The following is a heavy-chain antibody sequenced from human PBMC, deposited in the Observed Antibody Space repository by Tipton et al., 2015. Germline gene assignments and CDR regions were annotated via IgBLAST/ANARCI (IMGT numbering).Heavy chain of an antibody. D-gene: IGHD6-13*01. CDR2: TYYRSNWNN. V-gene: IGHV6-1*01. Sequence: GLVKPSQILSLTCAISGDSVSSNSATWNWIRQSPSRGLEWLGRTYYRSNWNNDYAVSVKSRITITPDTSKNQFTLHLNSVTPDDTAMYYCARGAQHSTWSWGQGTLVTVSS. CDR3: ARGAQHSTWS. CDR1: GDSVSSNSAT. J-gene: IGHJ5*02.